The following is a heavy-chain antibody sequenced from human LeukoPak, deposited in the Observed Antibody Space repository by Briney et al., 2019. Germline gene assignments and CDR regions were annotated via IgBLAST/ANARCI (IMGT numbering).Heavy chain of an antibody. CDR3: ARDLIRYSGYASAFDI. Sequence: ASVKVSCKASGYTFTSYGISWVRQAPGQGLEWMGWISAYNGNTNYAQKLQGRVTMTTDTSTSTAYMELRSLRSDDTAVYYCARDLIRYSGYASAFDIWGQGTMVTVSS. V-gene: IGHV1-18*01. D-gene: IGHD5-12*01. CDR2: ISAYNGNT. CDR1: GYTFTSYG. J-gene: IGHJ3*02.